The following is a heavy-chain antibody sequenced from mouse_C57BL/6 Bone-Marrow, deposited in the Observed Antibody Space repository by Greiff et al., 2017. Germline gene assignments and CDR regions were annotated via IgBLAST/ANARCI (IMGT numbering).Heavy chain of an antibody. Sequence: QVQLQQSGAELAKPGASVKLSCKASGYTFTSYWMHWVKQRPGQGLEWIGYINPSSGYTKYNQKFKDKATLTADKSSSTAYMQLSSLTYEDSAVYYCASPYYGSSYGFDDWGQGTTLTVAS. CDR3: ASPYYGSSYGFDD. V-gene: IGHV1-7*01. J-gene: IGHJ2*01. CDR2: INPSSGYT. D-gene: IGHD1-1*01. CDR1: GYTFTSYW.